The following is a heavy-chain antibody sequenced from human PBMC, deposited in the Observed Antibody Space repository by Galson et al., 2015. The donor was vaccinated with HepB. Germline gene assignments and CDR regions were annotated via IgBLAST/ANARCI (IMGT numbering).Heavy chain of an antibody. J-gene: IGHJ6*02. CDR1: GASVSSYS. CDR2: LYTRGNT. V-gene: IGHV4-4*07. CDR3: ARDSDWDWRSGSLKYGMDV. Sequence: ETLSLTCTVSGASVSSYSWSWIRQPAGKGLEWIGRLYTRGNTDYNPSLNSRVTMSLDKSKNQFSLRLSSVTAADTAVYYCARDSDWDWRSGSLKYGMDVWGQGTTVTVSS. D-gene: IGHD1-26*01.